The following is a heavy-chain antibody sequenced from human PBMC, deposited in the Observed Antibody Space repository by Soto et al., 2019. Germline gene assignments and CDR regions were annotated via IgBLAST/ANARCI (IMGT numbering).Heavy chain of an antibody. CDR2: IVVGSGNT. CDR3: AADSTYGSGWFDP. J-gene: IGHJ5*02. V-gene: IGHV1-58*01. CDR1: GFTFTSSA. Sequence: ASVKVSCKASGFTFTSSAVQWVRQARGQRLEWIGWIVVGSGNTNYAQKFQERVTITRDMSTSTAYMELSSLRSEDTAVYYCAADSTYGSGWFDPWGQGTLVTVSS. D-gene: IGHD4-17*01.